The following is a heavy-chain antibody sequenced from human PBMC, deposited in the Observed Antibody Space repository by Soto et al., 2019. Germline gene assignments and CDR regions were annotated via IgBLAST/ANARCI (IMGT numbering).Heavy chain of an antibody. CDR3: ARVREIAPAAPGY. V-gene: IGHV3-21*01. J-gene: IGHJ4*02. Sequence: GGSLRLSCAASGFTLSSYSMHWVRQAPGKGLEWVSSISSSSSYIYYADSVKGRLTISRDNAKISLYLQMNSPRAEDTAVYYCARVREIAPAAPGYWGQGPLVTVSS. CDR1: GFTLSSYS. D-gene: IGHD2-2*01. CDR2: ISSSSSYI.